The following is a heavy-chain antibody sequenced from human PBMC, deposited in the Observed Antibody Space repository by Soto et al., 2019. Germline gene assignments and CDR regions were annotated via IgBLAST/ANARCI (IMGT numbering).Heavy chain of an antibody. V-gene: IGHV4-30-4*01. CDR1: GGSISSGDYY. J-gene: IGHJ4*02. D-gene: IGHD2-2*01. Sequence: SETLSLTCTVSGGSISSGDYYWSWIRQPPGKGLEWIGYIYYSGSTYYNPSLKSRVTISVDTSKNQFSLKLSSVTAADTAVYYCARADPSPDIVLVPAAIFDYWGQGTLVTVSS. CDR3: ARADPSPDIVLVPAAIFDY. CDR2: IYYSGST.